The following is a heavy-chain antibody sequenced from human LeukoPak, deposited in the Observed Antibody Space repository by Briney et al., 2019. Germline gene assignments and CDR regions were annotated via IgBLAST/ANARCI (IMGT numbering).Heavy chain of an antibody. J-gene: IGHJ5*02. CDR3: ARVGGTLGYDILTGYYSYNWFDP. CDR1: GGSISSYY. Sequence: SETLSLTCTVSGGSISSYYWSWIRQPPGKGLEWIGYIYYSGSTNYNPSLKSRVTISVDTSKNQFSLKLSSVTAADTAVYYCARVGGTLGYDILTGYYSYNWFDPWGQGTLDTVSS. CDR2: IYYSGST. D-gene: IGHD3-9*01. V-gene: IGHV4-59*01.